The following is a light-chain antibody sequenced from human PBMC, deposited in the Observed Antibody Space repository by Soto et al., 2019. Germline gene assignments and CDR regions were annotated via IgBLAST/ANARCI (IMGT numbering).Light chain of an antibody. CDR1: QTVSNTY. J-gene: IGKJ4*01. CDR2: GAS. CDR3: QHYGSLPPA. Sequence: EIVLTQFPGALSLSPGERVTLSCRASQTVSNTYLAWYQQKSGQAPKFLIYGASNRATGIPDRFSGSGSGTDFTRTISRLEPEDFAVYYCQHYGSLPPACGGGTKVEIK. V-gene: IGKV3-20*01.